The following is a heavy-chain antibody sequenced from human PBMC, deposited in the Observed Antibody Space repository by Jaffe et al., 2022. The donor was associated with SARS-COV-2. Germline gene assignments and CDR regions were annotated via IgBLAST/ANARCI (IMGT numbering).Heavy chain of an antibody. CDR1: GFTFGDYA. J-gene: IGHJ6*02. CDR3: TRDHVYSGYFDWLPLYYYGMDV. D-gene: IGHD3-9*01. Sequence: EVQLVESGGGLVQPGRSLRLSCTASGFTFGDYAMSWVRQAPGKGLEWVGFIRSKAYGGTTEYAASVKGRFTISRDDSKSIAYLQMNSLKTEDTAVYYCTRDHVYSGYFDWLPLYYYGMDVWGQGTTVTVSS. CDR2: IRSKAYGGTT. V-gene: IGHV3-49*04.